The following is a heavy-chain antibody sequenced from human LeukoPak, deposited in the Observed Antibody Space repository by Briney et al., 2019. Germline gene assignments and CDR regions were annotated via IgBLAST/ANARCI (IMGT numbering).Heavy chain of an antibody. V-gene: IGHV4-34*01. J-gene: IGHJ4*02. CDR2: INHSGST. Sequence: PSETLSLTCGVHGGSFNDYSWTWIRQSPGKGLEWIGEINHSGSTSYNPSLKSRFTMSVDASKNQFSLRLSSVTAADTAVYYCARLGLYTSSWHRHYYFDYWGQGTLVTVSS. CDR3: ARLGLYTSSWHRHYYFDY. CDR1: GGSFNDYS. D-gene: IGHD6-13*01.